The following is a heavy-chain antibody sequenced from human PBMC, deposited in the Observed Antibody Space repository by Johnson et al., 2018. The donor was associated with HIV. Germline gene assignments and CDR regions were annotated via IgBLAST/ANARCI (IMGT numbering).Heavy chain of an antibody. CDR1: GFTFSSYW. J-gene: IGHJ3*02. CDR2: ISYDGSNQ. D-gene: IGHD1-26*01. CDR3: VSREWELHAFDI. Sequence: VQLVESGGGLVQPGGSLRLSCAASGFTFSSYWIICVLQSPGTGLEWVAVISYDGSNQYYADSVKGRFTISRDNAKNSLYLQMNSLRAEDTAVYYCVSREWELHAFDILGQGTMVTVSS. V-gene: IGHV3-7*01.